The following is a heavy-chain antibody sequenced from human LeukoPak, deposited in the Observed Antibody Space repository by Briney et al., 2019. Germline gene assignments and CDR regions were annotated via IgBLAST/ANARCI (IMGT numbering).Heavy chain of an antibody. J-gene: IGHJ6*03. CDR1: GGSISSYY. Sequence: PSETLSLTCTVSGGSISSYYWSWIRQPPGKGLEWIGYIYYSGSTNYNPSLKSRVTISVDTSKNQFSLKLSSVTAADTAVYYYAREDYYYYMDVWGKGTTVTVSS. CDR2: IYYSGST. CDR3: AREDYYYYMDV. V-gene: IGHV4-59*01.